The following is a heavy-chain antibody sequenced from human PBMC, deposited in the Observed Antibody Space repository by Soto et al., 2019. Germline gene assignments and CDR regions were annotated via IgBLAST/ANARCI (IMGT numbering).Heavy chain of an antibody. CDR1: GFTFDDYA. V-gene: IGHV3-9*01. D-gene: IGHD1-26*01. CDR3: ARGRGGRYGRYYFDY. CDR2: ISWNSGNI. J-gene: IGHJ4*02. Sequence: EVQLVESGGGLVQPGRSLRLSCAASGFTFDDYAMHWVRQAPGKGLEWVSGISWNSGNIGYADSVKGQFTISRDNAKKSLYLQMNSLRAEDTALYYCARGRGGRYGRYYFDYWGQETLVTVSS.